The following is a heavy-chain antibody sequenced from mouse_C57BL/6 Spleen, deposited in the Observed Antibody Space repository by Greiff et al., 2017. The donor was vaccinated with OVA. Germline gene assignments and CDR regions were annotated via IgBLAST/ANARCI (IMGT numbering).Heavy chain of an antibody. V-gene: IGHV5-6*01. Sequence: EVKLMESGGDLVKPGGSLKLSCAASGFTFSSYGMSWVRQTPDKRLEWVATISSGGSYTYYPDSVKGRFTISRDNAKNTLYLQMSSLKSEDTAMXYCARGNGSGPWYYDDWGKGTTLTV. D-gene: IGHD1-1*01. CDR2: ISSGGSYT. CDR1: GFTFSSYG. CDR3: ARGNGSGPWYYDD. J-gene: IGHJ2*01.